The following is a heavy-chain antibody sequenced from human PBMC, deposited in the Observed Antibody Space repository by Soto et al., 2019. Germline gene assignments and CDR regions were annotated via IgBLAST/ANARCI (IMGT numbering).Heavy chain of an antibody. J-gene: IGHJ6*02. CDR1: GFTFSSYA. Sequence: GGSLRLSCAASGFTFSSYAMHWVRQAPGKGLEWVAVISYDGSNKYYADSVKGRFTISIDNSKNTLYLQMNSLRAEDTAVYYCASSRYSSSQPYYYYYGMDVWGQGTTVTVSS. CDR3: ASSRYSSSQPYYYYYGMDV. CDR2: ISYDGSNK. D-gene: IGHD6-6*01. V-gene: IGHV3-30-3*01.